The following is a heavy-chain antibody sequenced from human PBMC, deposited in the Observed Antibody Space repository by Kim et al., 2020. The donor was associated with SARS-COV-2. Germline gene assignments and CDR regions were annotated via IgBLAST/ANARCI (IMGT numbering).Heavy chain of an antibody. CDR1: GFTFSSYG. Sequence: GGSLRLSCAASGFTFSSYGMHWVRQAPGKGLEWVAVIWYDGSSKYYADSVKGRFTISRDNSKNTLYLQMNSLRAEDTAVYYCARGAYYADSSGYHGDYWGQGTLVTVSS. D-gene: IGHD3-22*01. V-gene: IGHV3-33*01. CDR3: ARGAYYADSSGYHGDY. J-gene: IGHJ4*02. CDR2: IWYDGSSK.